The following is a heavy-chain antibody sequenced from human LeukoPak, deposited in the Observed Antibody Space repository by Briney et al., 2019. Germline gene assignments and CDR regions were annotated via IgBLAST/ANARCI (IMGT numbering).Heavy chain of an antibody. D-gene: IGHD4-23*01. CDR1: GGSISTYY. CDR2: IYYSGST. Sequence: ASETLSLTCTVSGGSISTYYWSWIRQPPGKGLEWIGHIYYSGSTNYNPSLKSRVTISVDTSKNQFSLNLSSVTAADTAVYYCARADYGGDSAAFDIWGQGTMVTVPS. CDR3: ARADYGGDSAAFDI. V-gene: IGHV4-59*01. J-gene: IGHJ3*02.